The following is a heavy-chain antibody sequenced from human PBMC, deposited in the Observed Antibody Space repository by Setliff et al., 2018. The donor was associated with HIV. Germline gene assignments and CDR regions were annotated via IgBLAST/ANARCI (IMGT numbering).Heavy chain of an antibody. CDR3: VRDESSYYDSSGYLVFDH. V-gene: IGHV1-18*01. D-gene: IGHD3-22*01. CDR1: GYTFTNFG. Sequence: ASVKVSCKASGYTFTNFGITWVRQAPGQGLEWMGWISAYNGNRNYAQKVQDRVTMTTDTSTRTAYMELRSLRSDDTAVYYCVRDESSYYDSSGYLVFDHWGQGTLVTVS. J-gene: IGHJ4*02. CDR2: ISAYNGNR.